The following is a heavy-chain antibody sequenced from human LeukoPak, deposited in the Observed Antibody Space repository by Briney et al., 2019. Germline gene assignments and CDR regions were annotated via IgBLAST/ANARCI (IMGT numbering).Heavy chain of an antibody. CDR3: AGRIAVAGNDAFDI. CDR1: GGSISSYY. D-gene: IGHD6-19*01. CDR2: IYHSGST. V-gene: IGHV4-59*04. Sequence: SETLSLTCTVSGGSISSYYWSWIRQPPGKGLEWIGSIYHSGSTYYNPSLKSRVTISVDTSKNQFSLKLSSVTAADTAVYYCAGRIAVAGNDAFDIWGQGTMVTVSS. J-gene: IGHJ3*02.